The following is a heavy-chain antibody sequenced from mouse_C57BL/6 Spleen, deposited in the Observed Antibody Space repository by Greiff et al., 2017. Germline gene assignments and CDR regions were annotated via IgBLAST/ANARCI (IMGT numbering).Heavy chain of an antibody. Sequence: VKLMESGPELVKPGASVKISCKASGYAFSSSWMNWVKQRPGKGLEWIGRIYPGDGDTNYNGKFKGKATLTADKSSSTAYMQLSSLTSEDSAVYFCAREYDYDGDWFAYWGQGTLVTVSA. CDR2: IYPGDGDT. D-gene: IGHD2-4*01. V-gene: IGHV1-82*01. CDR1: GYAFSSSW. CDR3: AREYDYDGDWFAY. J-gene: IGHJ3*01.